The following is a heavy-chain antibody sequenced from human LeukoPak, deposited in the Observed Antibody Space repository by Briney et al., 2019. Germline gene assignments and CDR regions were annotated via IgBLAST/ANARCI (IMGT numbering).Heavy chain of an antibody. D-gene: IGHD6-19*01. CDR1: GFTFSSYE. V-gene: IGHV3-21*01. Sequence: GGSLRLSCAASGFTFSSYEMNWVRQAPGKGLEWVSSMSSSSSYIYYADSVKGRFTISRDNAKNSLYLQMNSLRAEDTAVYYCARDRLTRAVAGKWGNWFDPWGQGTLVTVSS. J-gene: IGHJ5*02. CDR2: MSSSSSYI. CDR3: ARDRLTRAVAGKWGNWFDP.